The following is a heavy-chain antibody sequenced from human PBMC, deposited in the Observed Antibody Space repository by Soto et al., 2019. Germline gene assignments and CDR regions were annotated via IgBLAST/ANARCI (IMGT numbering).Heavy chain of an antibody. CDR1: GGSFSGYY. Sequence: XGTLSLTCAVYGGSFSGYYWSWIRQPPGKGLEWIGEINHSGSTNYNPSLKSRVTISVDTSKNQFSLKLSSVTAADTAVYYCARGYSSSWYNWFDPWGQGTLVTVSS. CDR2: INHSGST. D-gene: IGHD6-13*01. CDR3: ARGYSSSWYNWFDP. V-gene: IGHV4-34*01. J-gene: IGHJ5*02.